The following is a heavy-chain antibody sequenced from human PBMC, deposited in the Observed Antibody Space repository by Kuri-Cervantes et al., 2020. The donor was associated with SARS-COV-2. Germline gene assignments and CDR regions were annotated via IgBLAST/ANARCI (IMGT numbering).Heavy chain of an antibody. J-gene: IGHJ4*02. V-gene: IGHV1-2*02. D-gene: IGHD4-17*01. CDR2: INPNSGGT. Sequence: ASVKVSCKASGYTFTGYYMHWVRQAPGQGLEWMGWINPNSGGTNYAQKFQGRVTMTRDTSISTAYMELSRLRSDDTAVYYSARVGFGDYEIDYWGQGTLVTVSS. CDR1: GYTFTGYY. CDR3: ARVGFGDYEIDY.